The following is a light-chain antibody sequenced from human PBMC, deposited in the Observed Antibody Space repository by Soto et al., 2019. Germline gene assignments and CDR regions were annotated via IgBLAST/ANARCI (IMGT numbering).Light chain of an antibody. CDR2: DVS. J-gene: IGLJ2*01. CDR3: SSYTSSSTLPVV. CDR1: SSDVGGYNY. Sequence: QSALTQPASVSGSPGQSITISCTGTSSDVGGYNYVSWYQQHPGKAPKLMIYDVSNRPSGVSNRFSGSKSGNTASLTISGLQAEDEADYYCSSYTSSSTLPVVFGGGTKVT. V-gene: IGLV2-14*01.